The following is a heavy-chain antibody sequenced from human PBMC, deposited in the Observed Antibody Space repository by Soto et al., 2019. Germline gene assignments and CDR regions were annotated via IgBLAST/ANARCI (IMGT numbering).Heavy chain of an antibody. V-gene: IGHV4-61*05. CDR3: ARLGRLHSQLNWNYVLAPPRSSQKEYYFDY. J-gene: IGHJ4*02. Sequence: SETLSLTCTVSGGSISSSSYYWSWIRQPPGKGLEWIGYIYYSGSTNYNPSLKSRVTISVDTSKNQFSLKLSSVTAADTAVYYCARLGRLHSQLNWNYVLAPPRSSQKEYYFDYWGQGTLVTVSS. D-gene: IGHD1-7*01. CDR2: IYYSGST. CDR1: GGSISSSSYY.